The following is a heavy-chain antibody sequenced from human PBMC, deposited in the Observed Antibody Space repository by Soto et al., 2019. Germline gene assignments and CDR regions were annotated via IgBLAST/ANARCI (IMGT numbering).Heavy chain of an antibody. CDR1: GGSISSGGYY. CDR2: IYYSGST. J-gene: IGHJ4*02. CDR3: ARALHGSGSPYFDY. D-gene: IGHD3-10*01. Sequence: QVQLQESGPGLVKPSQTLSLTCTVSGGSISSGGYYWSWIRQHPGKGLEWIGYIYYSGSTYYNPSLKSRVPXXVXTXXNQFSLKLSSVTAADTAVYYCARALHGSGSPYFDYWGQGTLVTVSS. V-gene: IGHV4-31*03.